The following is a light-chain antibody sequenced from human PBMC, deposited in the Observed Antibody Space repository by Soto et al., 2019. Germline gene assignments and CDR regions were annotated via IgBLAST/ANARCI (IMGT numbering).Light chain of an antibody. CDR1: QSISNY. CDR3: QQSYSTPFT. J-gene: IGKJ3*01. CDR2: AAS. Sequence: DIQMTQSPSSLSASVGDSVTITCRASQSISNYLNWYQQKPGKAPKLLVYAASTLQSGVPSRFSGSGSGTDFTLTISSLQTEDVATYYCQQSYSTPFTFGPGTKVDI. V-gene: IGKV1-39*01.